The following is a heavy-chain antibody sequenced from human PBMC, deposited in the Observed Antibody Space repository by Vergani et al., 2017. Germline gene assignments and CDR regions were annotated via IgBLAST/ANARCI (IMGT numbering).Heavy chain of an antibody. CDR1: GYTFTGYY. CDR3: ARDGEGRVAAGTYYYYYYMDV. CDR2: INPNSGGT. Sequence: QVQLVQSGAEVKKPGASVKVSCKASGYTFTGYYMHWVRQAPGQGLEWMGWINPNSGGTNYAQKFQGRVTMTRDTSISTAYMELSRLRSDDTAVYYCARDGEGRVAAGTYYYYYYMDVWGKGTTVTVSS. D-gene: IGHD6-13*01. V-gene: IGHV1-2*02. J-gene: IGHJ6*03.